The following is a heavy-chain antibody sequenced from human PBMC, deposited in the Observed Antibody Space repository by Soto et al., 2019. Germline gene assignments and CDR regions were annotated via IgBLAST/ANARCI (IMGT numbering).Heavy chain of an antibody. CDR1: GGSISSYY. V-gene: IGHV4-59*08. CDR3: ARRYGSSFDY. D-gene: IGHD6-13*01. Sequence: QVQLQESGPGLVKPSETLSLTCTVSGGSISSYYWSWIRQPPGKGLEWIGYIYYSGSTNYNPSLKGRVTISVETSKNQLSLKLSSVTAADTAGYYCARRYGSSFDYWGQGTLVTVSS. J-gene: IGHJ4*02. CDR2: IYYSGST.